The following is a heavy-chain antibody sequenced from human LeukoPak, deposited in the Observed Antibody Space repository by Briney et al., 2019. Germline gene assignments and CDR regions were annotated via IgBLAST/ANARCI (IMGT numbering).Heavy chain of an antibody. CDR1: GFTFSSYA. J-gene: IGHJ4*02. V-gene: IGHV3-23*01. CDR3: AKGYRGYYYFDY. Sequence: GGSLRLSCAASGFTFSSYAMSWVRQAPGKGLKRVSAISGSGGSTYYADSVKGRFTISRDNSKNTLYLQMNSLRAEDTAVYYCAKGYRGYYYFDYWGQGTLVTVSS. CDR2: ISGSGGST. D-gene: IGHD3-3*01.